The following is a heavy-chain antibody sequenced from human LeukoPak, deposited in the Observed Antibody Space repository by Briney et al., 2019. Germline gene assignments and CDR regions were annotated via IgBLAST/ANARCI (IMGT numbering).Heavy chain of an antibody. D-gene: IGHD3-22*01. J-gene: IGHJ4*02. Sequence: GASVKVSCKASGYTFTGYYMHWVRQAPGQGLEWMGWINPNSGGTNYAQKFQGRVTMTRDTSISTAYMELSRLGSDDTAVYYCARARYYYDSSGYLGYWGQGTLVTVSS. V-gene: IGHV1-2*02. CDR3: ARARYYYDSSGYLGY. CDR2: INPNSGGT. CDR1: GYTFTGYY.